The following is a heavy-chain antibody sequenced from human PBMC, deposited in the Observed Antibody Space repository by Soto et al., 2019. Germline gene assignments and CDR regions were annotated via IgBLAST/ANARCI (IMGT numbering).Heavy chain of an antibody. CDR1: GGSFSGYY. V-gene: IGHV4-34*01. D-gene: IGHD2-15*01. CDR2: INHSGST. J-gene: IGHJ4*02. Sequence: NPSDTLSLTFAVYGGSFSGYYCIWIRHPPLKGLELFGEINHSGSTNYNPSLKSRVTISVDTSKNQFSLKLSSVTAADTAVYYCAREDIVVVVAATNPSARYFDYWGQGTLVTVSS. CDR3: AREDIVVVVAATNPSARYFDY.